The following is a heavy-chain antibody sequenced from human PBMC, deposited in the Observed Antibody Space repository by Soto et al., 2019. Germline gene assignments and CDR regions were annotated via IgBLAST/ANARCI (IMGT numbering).Heavy chain of an antibody. V-gene: IGHV1-69*01. CDR1: GGTFSSYA. CDR2: IIPIFGTA. Sequence: QVQLVQSGAEVKKPGSSVKVSCKASGGTFSSYAISWVRPAPGQGREGMGGIIPIFGTAKYEKKVQGRVTILAGEPTSTAYMELSNMRSNDTAVYYCARLYYYDSSGYYSDISDAFAIWGQGTMVTVSS. D-gene: IGHD3-22*01. CDR3: ARLYYYDSSGYYSDISDAFAI. J-gene: IGHJ3*02.